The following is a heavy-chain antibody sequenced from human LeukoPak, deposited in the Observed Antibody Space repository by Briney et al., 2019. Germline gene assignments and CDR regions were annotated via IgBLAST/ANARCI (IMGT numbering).Heavy chain of an antibody. CDR1: GFTFSNYN. J-gene: IGHJ4*02. CDR3: AKDKWRSAVAGTRDRVFDY. V-gene: IGHV3-21*01. Sequence: GGSLRLSCAASGFTFSNYNMNWVRQAPGKGLEWVSSISRSSIYKYYADSMKGRFTISRDNAKNSVYLQVNSVRAEGTAVYYCAKDKWRSAVAGTRDRVFDYWGQGTLVTVSS. D-gene: IGHD6-19*01. CDR2: ISRSSIYK.